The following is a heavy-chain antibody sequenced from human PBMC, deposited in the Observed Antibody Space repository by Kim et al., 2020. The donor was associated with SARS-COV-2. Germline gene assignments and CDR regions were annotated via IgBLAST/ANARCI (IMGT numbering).Heavy chain of an antibody. J-gene: IGHJ3*02. Sequence: GGSLRLSCAASGFTFSSYWMTWVRQAPGKGLEWVANIKQDGSEKYDVDSVRGRFTISRDNAKNSLYLQMDSLRVEDTAVYFCARCPGQVVRRLREICSAVDIWGQGTMVIVSS. CDR1: GFTFSSYW. D-gene: IGHD6-6*01. V-gene: IGHV3-7*03. CDR2: IKQDGSEK. CDR3: ARCPGQVVRRLREICSAVDI.